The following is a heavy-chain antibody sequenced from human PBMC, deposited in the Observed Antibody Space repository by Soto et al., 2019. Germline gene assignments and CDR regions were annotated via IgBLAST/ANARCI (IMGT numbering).Heavy chain of an antibody. CDR1: GFTFSSYA. Sequence: GGSLRLSCAASGFTFSSYAMHWVRQAPGKGLEWVAVISYDGSNKYYADSVKGRFTISRDNSKNTLYLQMNSLRAEDTAVYYCARDDSSGWNYYYYGMDVWGQGTTVTVSS. CDR2: ISYDGSNK. D-gene: IGHD6-19*01. J-gene: IGHJ6*02. V-gene: IGHV3-30-3*01. CDR3: ARDDSSGWNYYYYGMDV.